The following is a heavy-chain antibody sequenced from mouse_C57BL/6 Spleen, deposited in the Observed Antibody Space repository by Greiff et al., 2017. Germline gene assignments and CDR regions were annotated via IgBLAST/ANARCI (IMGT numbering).Heavy chain of an antibody. CDR3: ARPGAGRYFDY. CDR2: LSSGSSTI. CDR1: GFTFSDYG. V-gene: IGHV5-17*01. J-gene: IGHJ2*01. Sequence: EVKLMESGGGLVKPGGSLKLSCAASGFTFSDYGMHWVRQAPEKGLEWVAYLSSGSSTIYYADTVKGRFTISRENAKNTLFLQMTSLRSEDTAMYYCARPGAGRYFDYWGQGTTLTVSS.